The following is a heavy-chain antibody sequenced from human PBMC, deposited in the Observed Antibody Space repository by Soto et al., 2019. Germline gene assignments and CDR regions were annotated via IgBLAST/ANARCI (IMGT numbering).Heavy chain of an antibody. CDR3: AKSLEYSGYTMPHMGGFDY. J-gene: IGHJ4*02. CDR2: ISGSGGST. D-gene: IGHD5-12*01. V-gene: IGHV3-23*01. Sequence: GGSLRLSCAASGFTFSSYAMSWVRQAPGKGLEWVSAISGSGGSTYYADSVKGRFTISRDNSKNTLYLQMNSLRAEDTAVYYCAKSLEYSGYTMPHMGGFDYWGQGTLVTVSS. CDR1: GFTFSSYA.